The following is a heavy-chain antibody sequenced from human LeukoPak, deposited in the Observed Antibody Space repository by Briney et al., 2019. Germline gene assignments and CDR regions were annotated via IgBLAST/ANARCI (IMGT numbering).Heavy chain of an antibody. D-gene: IGHD2/OR15-2a*01. V-gene: IGHV3-74*01. J-gene: IGHJ4*02. CDR1: GNYW. Sequence: GGSLRLSCAASGNYWMHWVRQAPGKGLVWVSHINSDGSWTSYADSVKGRFTISKDNAKNTVYLQMNSLGAEDTAVCYCVSFYETYWGRGTLVTVSS. CDR3: VSFYETY. CDR2: INSDGSWT.